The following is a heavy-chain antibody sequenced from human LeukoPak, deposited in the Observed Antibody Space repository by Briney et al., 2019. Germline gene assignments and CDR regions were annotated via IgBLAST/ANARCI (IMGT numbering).Heavy chain of an antibody. CDR2: IIPILGIA. V-gene: IGHV1-69*04. CDR3: AVFPRDSSGPEY. D-gene: IGHD3-22*01. J-gene: IGHJ4*02. Sequence: SVKVSCKASGGTFSSYAISWVRQAPGQGLEWMGRIIPILGIANYAQKFQGRVTITADKSTSTAYMELSSLRSEDTAVYYCAVFPRDSSGPEYWGQGTLVTVSS. CDR1: GGTFSSYA.